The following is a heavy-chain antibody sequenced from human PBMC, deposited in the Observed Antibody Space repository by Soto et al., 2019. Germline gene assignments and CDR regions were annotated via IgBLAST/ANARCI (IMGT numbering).Heavy chain of an antibody. Sequence: ASVKVCSKASGDTFNSYAMHWVRQEKGQRLEWMGWINAGNGNTKYSQKFQGRVTITRDTSASTAYMELSSLRSEDTAVYYCARGPPGGIVVVLDPWGQGTLVTVSS. D-gene: IGHD2-2*01. CDR3: ARGPPGGIVVVLDP. V-gene: IGHV1-3*01. J-gene: IGHJ5*02. CDR2: INAGNGNT. CDR1: GDTFNSYA.